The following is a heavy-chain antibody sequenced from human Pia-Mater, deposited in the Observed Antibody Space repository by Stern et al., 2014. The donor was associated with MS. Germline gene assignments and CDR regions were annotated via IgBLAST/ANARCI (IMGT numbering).Heavy chain of an antibody. CDR1: GYSFSTHW. Sequence: VQLVQSGAEVKKPGESLQISCETSGYSFSTHWIGWVRQMPGKGLEWLGIIYPGDSDTRYSPSFQGQFPIPADKSNGPAFPQGSSLKASDTATYYCARHRDFLSGPPAHYYYGMDVLGQGTTVTVS. CDR2: IYPGDSDT. J-gene: IGHJ6*02. CDR3: ARHRDFLSGPPAHYYYGMDV. V-gene: IGHV5-51*01. D-gene: IGHD3-3*01.